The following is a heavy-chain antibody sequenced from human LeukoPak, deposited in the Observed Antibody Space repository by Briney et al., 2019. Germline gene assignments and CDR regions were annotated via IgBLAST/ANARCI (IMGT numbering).Heavy chain of an antibody. J-gene: IGHJ6*03. D-gene: IGHD3-10*01. CDR1: GFTFSSYA. CDR2: INGSGDST. Sequence: GGSLRLSCAASGFTFSSYAMSWVRQAPGKGLEWVSTINGSGDSTYYADSVKGRFTISRDNSKNTLYLQMNSLRAEDTAVYYCAKGGAVSSKSITMVRGTRRYYYYMDVWGKGTTVTISS. V-gene: IGHV3-23*01. CDR3: AKGGAVSSKSITMVRGTRRYYYYMDV.